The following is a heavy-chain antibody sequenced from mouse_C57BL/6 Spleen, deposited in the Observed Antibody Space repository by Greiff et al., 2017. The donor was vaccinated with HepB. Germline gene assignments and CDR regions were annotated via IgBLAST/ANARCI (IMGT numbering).Heavy chain of an antibody. J-gene: IGHJ2*01. V-gene: IGHV1-15*01. CDR2: IDPETGGT. CDR3: TIYGLLYDY. CDR1: GYTFTDYE. Sequence: VQLKEPGAELVRPGASVTLSCKALGYTFTDYEMHWVKQTPVHGLEWFGAIDPETGGTAYNQKFKGKATLTADKSSITAYMELRSLTSEDSAVYYCTIYGLLYDYWGQGTTLTVSS. D-gene: IGHD2-1*01.